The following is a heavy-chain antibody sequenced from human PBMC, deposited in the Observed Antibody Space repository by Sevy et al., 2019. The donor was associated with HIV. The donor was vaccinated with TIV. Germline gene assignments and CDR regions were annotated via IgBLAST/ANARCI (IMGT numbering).Heavy chain of an antibody. V-gene: IGHV5-51*01. CDR1: GYSFTSYW. CDR2: ICPGDSDT. J-gene: IGHJ3*02. Sequence: GESLKISCKGSGYSFTSYWIGWVRQMPGKGLEWMGIICPGDSDTRYSPSFQDQVTISADKSISTAYLQWSSLKASDTAMYYCARQKSDYYDSSGYFRNAFDIWGQGTMVTVSS. D-gene: IGHD3-22*01. CDR3: ARQKSDYYDSSGYFRNAFDI.